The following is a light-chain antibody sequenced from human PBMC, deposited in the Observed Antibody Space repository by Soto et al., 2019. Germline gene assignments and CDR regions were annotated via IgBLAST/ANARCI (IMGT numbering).Light chain of an antibody. CDR1: QSVSSS. CDR3: QQYGSSPWT. CDR2: GAS. J-gene: IGKJ1*01. Sequence: EIVLTQSPGTLSLSPGERATLSCRASQSVSSSLAWYQQKPGQAPRLLIYGASSRATGIPDRFSGSWSGTDFTLTISRLEPEDFAVYYCQQYGSSPWTFGQGTKVDIK. V-gene: IGKV3-20*01.